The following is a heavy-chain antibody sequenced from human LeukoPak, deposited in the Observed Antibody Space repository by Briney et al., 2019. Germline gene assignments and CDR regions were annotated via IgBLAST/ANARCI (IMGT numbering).Heavy chain of an antibody. CDR1: GFTFRTHA. D-gene: IGHD4-17*01. V-gene: IGHV3-30-3*01. CDR3: ASTDYGDYLWITY. J-gene: IGHJ4*02. Sequence: GRSLRLSCAASGFTFRTHAMHWVRQAPGKGLEWVAVISYDGSKIYYADSVKGRFTISRDNSKNTLYLQMNSLRAEDTAVYYCASTDYGDYLWITYWGQGTLVTVSS. CDR2: ISYDGSKI.